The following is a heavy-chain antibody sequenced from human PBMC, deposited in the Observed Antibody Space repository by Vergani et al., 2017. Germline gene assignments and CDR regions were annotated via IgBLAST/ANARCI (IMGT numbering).Heavy chain of an antibody. CDR2: IGTAGDT. D-gene: IGHD2-8*01. CDR3: ARSVYCAHGVCYMTSYYYIDV. V-gene: IGHV3-13*01. J-gene: IGHJ6*03. Sequence: EVQLVESGGGLVQPGGSLRLSCAASGFTFSTYDMHWVRQATGKGLEWVSAIGTAGDTYYPGSVKGRFTISRENAKNSLYLQMNNLRAADTAVYYCARSVYCAHGVCYMTSYYYIDVWGKGTAVTVSS. CDR1: GFTFSTYD.